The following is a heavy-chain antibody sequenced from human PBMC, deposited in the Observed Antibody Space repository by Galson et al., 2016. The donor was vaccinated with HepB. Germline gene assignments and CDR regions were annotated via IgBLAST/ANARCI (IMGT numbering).Heavy chain of an antibody. J-gene: IGHJ4*02. V-gene: IGHV4-59*03. D-gene: IGHD6-25*01. Sequence: ETLSLTCSVFGGATNHYYWSWIRQPPGKGLECIGYIYHNGRTNYNPSLKSRVTISVDISKNQLSLQLRSVTAADTAVYYCAISAGLYFDFWGQGTLVTVAS. CDR2: IYHNGRT. CDR1: GGATNHYY. CDR3: AISAGLYFDF.